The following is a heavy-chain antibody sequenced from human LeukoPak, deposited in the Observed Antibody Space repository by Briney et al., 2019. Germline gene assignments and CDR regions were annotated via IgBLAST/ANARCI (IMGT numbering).Heavy chain of an antibody. D-gene: IGHD6-19*01. CDR2: IYYSGST. CDR1: GGSISSSSYY. Sequence: SETLSLTCTVSGGSISSSSYYWGWIRQPPGKGLEWIGSIYYSGSTYYNPSLKSRVTISVDTSKNQFSLKLSSVTAADTAVYYCARLAVVSSGVNIILDDWGQGTLVTVSS. J-gene: IGHJ4*02. V-gene: IGHV4-39*01. CDR3: ARLAVVSSGVNIILDD.